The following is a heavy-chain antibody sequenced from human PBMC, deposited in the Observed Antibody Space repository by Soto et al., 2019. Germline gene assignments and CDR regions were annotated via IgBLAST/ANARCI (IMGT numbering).Heavy chain of an antibody. CDR3: ARQSVYSSGSVWDF. D-gene: IGHD6-19*01. V-gene: IGHV4-39*01. CDR2: IYYSVRT. J-gene: IGHJ4*02. CDR1: GGSISSSSHY. Sequence: QLQLQESGPGLVKPSETLSLTCTVSGGSISSSSHYWAWLRQPPGKGLDWIGSIYYSVRTYYNTFLKRRVTLSVDTPTNRLSLKLSSVTVAATAVYYCARQSVYSSGSVWDFWVQGNLVTASS.